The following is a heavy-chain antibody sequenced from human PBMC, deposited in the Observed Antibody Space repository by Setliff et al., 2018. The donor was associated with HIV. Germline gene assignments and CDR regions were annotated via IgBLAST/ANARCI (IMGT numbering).Heavy chain of an antibody. D-gene: IGHD3-10*01. V-gene: IGHV1-46*01. CDR1: GYIFTSHK. CDR2: ITPSDSYT. CDR3: ARDNIIWSKDY. Sequence: VSCKASGYIFTSHKIHWVRQAPGQGLEWMGIITPSDSYTVYAQKFQGRVTMTRDTSTSTVYMELSSLRSDDTAVYYCARDNIIWSKDYWGQGTLVTVSS. J-gene: IGHJ4*02.